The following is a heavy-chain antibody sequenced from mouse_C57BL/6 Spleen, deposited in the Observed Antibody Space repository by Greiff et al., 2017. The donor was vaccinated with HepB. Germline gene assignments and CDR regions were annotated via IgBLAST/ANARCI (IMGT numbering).Heavy chain of an antibody. J-gene: IGHJ3*01. CDR2: IDPETGGT. V-gene: IGHV1-15*01. CDR1: GYTFTDYE. D-gene: IGHD2-3*01. Sequence: QVQLKESGAELVRPGASVTLSCKASGYTFTDYEMHWVKQTPVHGLEWIGAIDPETGGTAYNQKFKGKAILTADKSSSTAYMELRSLTSEDSAVYYCTREGGIYDGYYKFAYWGQGTLVTVSA. CDR3: TREGGIYDGYYKFAY.